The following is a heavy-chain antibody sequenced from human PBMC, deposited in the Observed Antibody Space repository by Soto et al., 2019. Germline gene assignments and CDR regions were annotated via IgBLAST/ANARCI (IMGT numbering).Heavy chain of an antibody. D-gene: IGHD5-18*01. J-gene: IGHJ4*02. V-gene: IGHV3-33*01. CDR3: ARDTAMVLGPFDY. Sequence: QVQLVESGGGVVQPGRSLRLSCAASGFTFSSYGMHWVRQAPGKGLKWVAVIWYDGSNKYYADSVKGRFTISRDNSKNTLYLQMNSLRAEDTAVYYCARDTAMVLGPFDYWGQGTLVTVSS. CDR1: GFTFSSYG. CDR2: IWYDGSNK.